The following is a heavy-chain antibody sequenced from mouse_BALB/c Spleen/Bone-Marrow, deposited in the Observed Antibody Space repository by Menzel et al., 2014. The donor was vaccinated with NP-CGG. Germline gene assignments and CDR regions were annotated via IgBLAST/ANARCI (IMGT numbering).Heavy chain of an antibody. CDR1: GYSFTGYY. CDR2: ISCYNGAT. Sequence: LVTTGASVKISCKASGYSFTGYYMHWVKQSHGKSLEWIGYISCYNGATSYNQKFKGKATFTVDTSSSTANMQFNSPTSENSAVYYCSRDYGNLYYFDYWGQGTTLTVSS. D-gene: IGHD2-1*01. CDR3: SRDYGNLYYFDY. J-gene: IGHJ2*01. V-gene: IGHV1S34*01.